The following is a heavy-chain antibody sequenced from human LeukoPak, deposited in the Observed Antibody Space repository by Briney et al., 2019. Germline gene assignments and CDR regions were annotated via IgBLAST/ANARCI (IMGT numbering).Heavy chain of an antibody. CDR2: ISGSGGTT. V-gene: IGHV3-23*01. CDR3: AKHQGRAAAGTSGGFDP. CDR1: GFTFSSYA. D-gene: IGHD6-13*01. J-gene: IGHJ5*02. Sequence: GGSLRLSCAASGFTFSSYAMSWVRQAPGKGLEWVSAISGSGGTTYYADSVKGRFTISRDNSKNTLYVQINSLRAEDTAVYYCAKHQGRAAAGTSGGFDPWGQGTLVTVSS.